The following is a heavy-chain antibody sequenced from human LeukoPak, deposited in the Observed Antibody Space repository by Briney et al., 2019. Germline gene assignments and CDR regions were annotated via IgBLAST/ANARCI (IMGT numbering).Heavy chain of an antibody. Sequence: GGSLRLSCAASGFTFSSYAMSWVRQAPGKGLEWVSAISGSGGSTYYADSVKGRFTISRDNSKNTLYLQMNSLRAEDTAVYYCAKEGLGYCSSTSCSPWGQEPWSPSPQ. D-gene: IGHD2-2*01. CDR3: AKEGLGYCSSTSCSP. J-gene: IGHJ5*02. V-gene: IGHV3-23*01. CDR1: GFTFSSYA. CDR2: ISGSGGST.